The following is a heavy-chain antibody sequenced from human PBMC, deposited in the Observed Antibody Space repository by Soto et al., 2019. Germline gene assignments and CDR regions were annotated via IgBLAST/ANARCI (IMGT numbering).Heavy chain of an antibody. V-gene: IGHV3-7*04. D-gene: IGHD3-22*01. CDR2: IKQDGSEK. Sequence: GGFLRLSCAASGFTFSSYWMSWVRQAPGKGLEWVANIKQDGSEKYYVDSVKGRFTISRDNAKNSLYLQMNSLRAEDTAVYYCARFYYDSSGYLPSPYYYYYGMDVWGQGTTVTV. CDR1: GFTFSSYW. J-gene: IGHJ6*02. CDR3: ARFYYDSSGYLPSPYYYYYGMDV.